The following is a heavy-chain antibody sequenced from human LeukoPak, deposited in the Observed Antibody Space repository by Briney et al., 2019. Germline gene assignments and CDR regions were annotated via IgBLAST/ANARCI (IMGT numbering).Heavy chain of an antibody. CDR3: ARDFWSGYYGY. V-gene: IGHV4-34*01. J-gene: IGHJ4*02. CDR2: INHSGST. D-gene: IGHD3-3*01. CDR1: GGSFSGYY. Sequence: SETLSLTCAVYGGSFSGYYWSWIRQPPGKGLEWIGEINHSGSTNYNPSLKSRVTISVDTSKNQFSLKLSSVTAADTAVYYCARDFWSGYYGYWGQGTLVTVSS.